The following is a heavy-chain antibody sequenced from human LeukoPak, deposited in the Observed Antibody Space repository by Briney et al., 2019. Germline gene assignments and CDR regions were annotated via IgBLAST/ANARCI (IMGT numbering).Heavy chain of an antibody. J-gene: IGHJ4*02. Sequence: GGSLRLSCAASGFTFSSYSMNWVRQAPGKGLEWVSYISSSSSTIYYADPVKGRFTISRDNAKNSLYLQMNSLRAEDTAVYYCAREVTMVRGVIIPPYFDYWGQGTLVTVSS. V-gene: IGHV3-48*01. D-gene: IGHD3-10*01. CDR1: GFTFSSYS. CDR3: AREVTMVRGVIIPPYFDY. CDR2: ISSSSSTI.